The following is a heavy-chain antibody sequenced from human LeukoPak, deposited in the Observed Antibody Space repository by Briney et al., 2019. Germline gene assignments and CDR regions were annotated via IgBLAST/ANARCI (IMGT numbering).Heavy chain of an antibody. CDR1: GFTFSSYG. D-gene: IGHD4-11*01. Sequence: GRSLRLSCAASGFTFSSYGMHWVRQAPGKGLEWVAVIWYDGSNKYYADSVKGRFTISRDDSKNTLYLQMNSLRAEDTAVYYCARDASNYYYYMDVWGKGTTVTVSS. CDR3: ARDASNYYYYMDV. V-gene: IGHV3-33*01. J-gene: IGHJ6*03. CDR2: IWYDGSNK.